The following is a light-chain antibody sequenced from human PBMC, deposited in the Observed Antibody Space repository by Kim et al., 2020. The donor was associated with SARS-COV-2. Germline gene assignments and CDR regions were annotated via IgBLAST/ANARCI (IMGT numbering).Light chain of an antibody. V-gene: IGKV3-20*01. Sequence: SPGERAPLSCRASQSVNNNYLAWYQRKPGQAPRLLISGASSRATGIPDRFSGSGSGTDFTLSISRLEPEDVALYFCQQYGISPPTFGGGTKVDIK. CDR3: QQYGISPPT. CDR2: GAS. J-gene: IGKJ4*01. CDR1: QSVNNNY.